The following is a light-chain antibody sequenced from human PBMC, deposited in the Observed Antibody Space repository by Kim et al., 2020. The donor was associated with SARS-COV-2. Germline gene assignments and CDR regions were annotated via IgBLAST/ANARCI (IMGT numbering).Light chain of an antibody. CDR2: GAS. J-gene: IGKJ1*01. CDR3: QQYYNWPRT. Sequence: VSPGERVTRSCRASQYISSNLAWYQHKPGQAPRLLIHGASTRATGIPARFSGSGSGTDFTLTISSLQSEDFAVYYCQQYYNWPRTFGQGTKVDIK. CDR1: QYISSN. V-gene: IGKV3D-15*01.